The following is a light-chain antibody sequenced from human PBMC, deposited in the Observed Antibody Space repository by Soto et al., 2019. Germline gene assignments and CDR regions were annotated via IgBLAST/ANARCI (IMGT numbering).Light chain of an antibody. CDR1: QSVYSSY. CDR3: QQYGSAPIT. CDR2: GAS. Sequence: IVLTQSPGTLSLSPGERATLSCRASQSVYSSYLAWYQQKPGQAPRLLISGASSRATGTPDRFSGSGSGTDFTLAISRLEPEDFAVYYCQQYGSAPITFGQGTRLEIK. J-gene: IGKJ5*01. V-gene: IGKV3-20*01.